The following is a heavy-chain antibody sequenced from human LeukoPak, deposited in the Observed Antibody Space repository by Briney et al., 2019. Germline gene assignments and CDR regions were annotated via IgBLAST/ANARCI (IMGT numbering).Heavy chain of an antibody. CDR1: GGSISGSTYC. D-gene: IGHD2-21*02. Sequence: TSETLSLTCTVSGGSISGSTYCWGWIRQSPGKGLEWIGNIYYSGSTYYNPSLKSRVTISVDTSKIQFSLKLSSVTAADTAVFYCARLAFCADYCHNAFDIWGQGTMVTVSS. CDR3: ARLAFCADYCHNAFDI. CDR2: IYYSGST. J-gene: IGHJ3*02. V-gene: IGHV4-39*01.